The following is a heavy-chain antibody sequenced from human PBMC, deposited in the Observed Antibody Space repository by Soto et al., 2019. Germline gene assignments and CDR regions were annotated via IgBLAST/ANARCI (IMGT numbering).Heavy chain of an antibody. D-gene: IGHD1-26*01. CDR2: ILTGNGDT. CDR3: ATGELRYWYTMDV. Sequence: QVQLVQSGAEVKKPGASVNVSCKSSGYSFTSYALHWLRQAPGQRPEWMGWILTGNGDTKYSQNFQGRVTIARDTFARTAYMELSSLRSEDTAVYYCATGELRYWYTMDVWAQGTTVTVSS. J-gene: IGHJ6*02. CDR1: GYSFTSYA. V-gene: IGHV1-3*04.